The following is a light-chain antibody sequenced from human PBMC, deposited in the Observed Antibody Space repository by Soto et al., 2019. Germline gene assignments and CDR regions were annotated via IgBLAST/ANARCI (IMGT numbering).Light chain of an antibody. V-gene: IGLV2-11*01. Sequence: QSVLTQPRSVSASPGQSVTISCTGTSSNVGGYNYVSWYQQNPGKAPKLMIYDATKRPSGVPDRVSGSKSGNAASLTISGLQAEDEADYYCCSYAASYTLVFGGGTKLTVL. CDR1: SSNVGGYNY. J-gene: IGLJ2*01. CDR3: CSYAASYTLV. CDR2: DAT.